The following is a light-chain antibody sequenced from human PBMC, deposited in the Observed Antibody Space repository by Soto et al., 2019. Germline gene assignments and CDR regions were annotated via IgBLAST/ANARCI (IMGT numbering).Light chain of an antibody. CDR2: KSS. V-gene: IGKV1-5*03. CDR1: QSISRW. J-gene: IGKJ4*01. Sequence: DLQLTQSPSSVSAAVGDSVTFSGRARQSISRWLDWYQQKPGKAPKVLIYKSSSLESGVPSTFSGSGSGTEFTLTISSLQPDDSATYYCQRYNTYPLTCGEGTKVDIK. CDR3: QRYNTYPLT.